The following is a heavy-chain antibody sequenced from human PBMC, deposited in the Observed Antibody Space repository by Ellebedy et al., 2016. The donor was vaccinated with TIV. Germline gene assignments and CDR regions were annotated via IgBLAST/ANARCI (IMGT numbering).Heavy chain of an antibody. CDR3: ARDNSGRGYFDS. CDR2: ISGGGTT. V-gene: IGHV3-23*01. D-gene: IGHD6-19*01. J-gene: IGHJ4*02. CDR1: GFTFSTYV. Sequence: GESLKISCAASGFTFSTYVMNWVRQAPGKGLEWVSAISGGGTTFYSDSVKGRFTNFSDNSKNTVHMQMNSLGAEDTAMHFCARDNSGRGYFDSWGQGTLVTVSS.